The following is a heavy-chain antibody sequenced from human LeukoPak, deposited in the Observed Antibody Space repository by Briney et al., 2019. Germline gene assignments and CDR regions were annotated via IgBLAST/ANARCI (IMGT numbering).Heavy chain of an antibody. J-gene: IGHJ3*01. V-gene: IGHV1-69*13. D-gene: IGHD3-22*01. CDR2: IIPIFGTA. CDR1: GGTFSSYA. Sequence: ASVKVSCKASGGTFSSYAISWVRQAPGQGLEWMGGIIPIFGTANYAQKFQGRVTITADESTSTAYMELSSLRSDDTAVYYCARDPYYYDSSGYYSHWGQGTMVTVSS. CDR3: ARDPYYYDSSGYYSH.